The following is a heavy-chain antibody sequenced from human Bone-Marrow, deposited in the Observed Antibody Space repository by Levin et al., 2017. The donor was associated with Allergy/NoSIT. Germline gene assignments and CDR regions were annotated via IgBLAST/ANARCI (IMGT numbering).Heavy chain of an antibody. D-gene: IGHD6-6*01. CDR1: EYTFTGYF. V-gene: IGHV1-2*02. CDR3: AKDIKTAYSSSSFDY. J-gene: IGHJ4*02. Sequence: ASVKVSCQASEYTFTGYFIHWVRQAPGQGLEWMGWINPHSGRTIYSPKFQGRITMTRDTSISTAYMEVDRLRSDDTAVYYCAKDIKTAYSSSSFDYWGQGTLVTVSS. CDR2: INPHSGRT.